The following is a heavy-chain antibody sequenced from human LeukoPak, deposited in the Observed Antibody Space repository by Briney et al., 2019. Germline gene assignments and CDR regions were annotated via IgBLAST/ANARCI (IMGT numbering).Heavy chain of an antibody. Sequence: KPSETLSLTCTVSGGSISSYYGRWIRQPPGKGLEWIGNIYYSGNPHHNLSLKSRVTIAVDTSKNQFSLKLSSVTAADPAVYYCARGSMITFGGVIVPLDYWGQGTLVTVSS. CDR3: ARGSMITFGGVIVPLDY. D-gene: IGHD3-16*02. J-gene: IGHJ4*02. CDR1: GGSISSYY. V-gene: IGHV4-59*01. CDR2: IYYSGNP.